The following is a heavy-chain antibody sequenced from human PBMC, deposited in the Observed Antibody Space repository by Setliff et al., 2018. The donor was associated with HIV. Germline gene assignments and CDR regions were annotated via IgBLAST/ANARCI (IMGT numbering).Heavy chain of an antibody. J-gene: IGHJ3*01. V-gene: IGHV3-7*03. D-gene: IGHD3-10*01. Sequence: QTGGSLRLSCAASGFTFSSYWMSWVRQAPGKGLEWVANIKEDGSEKYHVDSVKGRFTISRDNAKNSLYLQMNSLRAEDTAVYYCVRDGPPRGAFDVWGQGTLVTVSS. CDR1: GFTFSSYW. CDR2: IKEDGSEK. CDR3: VRDGPPRGAFDV.